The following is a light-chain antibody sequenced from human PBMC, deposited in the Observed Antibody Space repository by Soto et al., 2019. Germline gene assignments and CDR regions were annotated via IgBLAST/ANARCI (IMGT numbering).Light chain of an antibody. V-gene: IGLV1-44*01. CDR1: SSNIGTNT. J-gene: IGLJ3*02. CDR3: AAWEDSLNGWV. CDR2: SND. Sequence: QSVLTQPPSASGTPGQRVPISCSGSSSNIGTNTVNWYQQLPGTAPKLLIYSNDQRPSGVPDRFSGSKSGTSASLAISGLQSEDEADDYCAAWEDSLNGWVFGGGTKLTVL.